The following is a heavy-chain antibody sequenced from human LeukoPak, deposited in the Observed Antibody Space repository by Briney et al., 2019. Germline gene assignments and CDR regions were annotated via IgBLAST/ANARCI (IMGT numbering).Heavy chain of an antibody. V-gene: IGHV1-46*01. CDR3: AREESGGYFDY. CDR2: INPSGTNT. Sequence: ASVKVSRKASGYTFTSYYMHWVRQAPGQGLEWMGLINPSGTNTNYAQKFRGRVTMTRDTSTSTVYMDLSSLRSEDTAMYFCAREESGGYFDYWGQGTLVTVSS. J-gene: IGHJ4*02. CDR1: GYTFTSYY. D-gene: IGHD2-8*02.